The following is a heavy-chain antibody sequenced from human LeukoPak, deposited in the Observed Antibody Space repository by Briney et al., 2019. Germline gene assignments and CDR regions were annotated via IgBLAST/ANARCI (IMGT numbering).Heavy chain of an antibody. Sequence: GGSLRLSCEVSGFTFSAYWMSWVRQPPGKGLEFVANIHQDGSEIHYVDSVRGRFTISRDNAKSSLYLHMNSLRAEDKAVYYCTRVGSSWDLLDYWGRGTLVTVSS. CDR2: IHQDGSEI. CDR3: TRVGSSWDLLDY. V-gene: IGHV3-7*01. J-gene: IGHJ4*02. D-gene: IGHD6-13*01. CDR1: GFTFSAYW.